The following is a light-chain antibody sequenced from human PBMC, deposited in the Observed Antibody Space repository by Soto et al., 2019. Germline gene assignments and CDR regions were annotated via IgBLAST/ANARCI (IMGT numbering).Light chain of an antibody. CDR2: DAS. V-gene: IGKV1D-13*01. J-gene: IGKJ2*01. CDR3: QQFFNYPRT. CDR1: QDITSY. Sequence: IQMTQSPSSLSASVGDRVTITCQASQDITSYLNWYQHKPGKAPKLLIYDASSLESGVPSRFSGSGSGTDFTLTISSLQPEDSSIYYCQQFFNYPRTFGQGTKLEIK.